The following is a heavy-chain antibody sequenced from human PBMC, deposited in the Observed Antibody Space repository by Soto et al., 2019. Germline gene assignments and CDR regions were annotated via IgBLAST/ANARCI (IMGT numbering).Heavy chain of an antibody. CDR3: ARLRLYCSGSYYNGGYYYYGMDV. V-gene: IGHV5-51*01. CDR2: IYPGDSDT. CDR1: GYSFTSYW. J-gene: IGHJ6*02. Sequence: GESLKISCKGSGYSFTSYWIGWVRQMPGKGLERMGIIYPGDSDTRYSPSFQGQVTISADKSISTAYLQLSSLKASDTSMYYCARLRLYCSGSYYNGGYYYYGMDVWGQGTTVTVSS. D-gene: IGHD3-10*01.